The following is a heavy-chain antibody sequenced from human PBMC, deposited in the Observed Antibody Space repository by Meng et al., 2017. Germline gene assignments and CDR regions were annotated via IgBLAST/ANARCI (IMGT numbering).Heavy chain of an antibody. Sequence: QVQLQESGPGLVKPSQTLSRTCTVSGGSISSGGYYWSWIRQHPGKGLEWIGYIYYSGSTYYNPSLKSLVTISVDTSKNQFSLKLSSVTAADTAVYYCARADRRVGSYGPNWFDPWGQGTLVTVSS. CDR1: GGSISSGGYY. CDR3: ARADRRVGSYGPNWFDP. D-gene: IGHD5-18*01. J-gene: IGHJ5*02. CDR2: IYYSGST. V-gene: IGHV4-31*01.